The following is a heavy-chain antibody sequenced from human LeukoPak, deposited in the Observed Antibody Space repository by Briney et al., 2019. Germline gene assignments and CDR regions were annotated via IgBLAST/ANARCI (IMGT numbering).Heavy chain of an antibody. CDR3: ARVLPFSSSSLWFDP. CDR2: IYHSGST. Sequence: SETLFLTCAVSGGSISSGGYSWSWIRQPPGKGLEWIGYIYHSGSTYYNPSLKSRVTISVDRSKNQFSLKLSSVTAADTAVYYCARVLPFSSSSLWFDPWGQGTLVTVSS. J-gene: IGHJ5*02. CDR1: GGSISSGGYS. V-gene: IGHV4-30-2*01. D-gene: IGHD6-6*01.